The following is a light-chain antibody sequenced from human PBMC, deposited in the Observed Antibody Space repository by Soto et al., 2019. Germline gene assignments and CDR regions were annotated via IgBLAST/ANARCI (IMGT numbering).Light chain of an antibody. Sequence: EIVLTQSPATLSLSPGEGATLSCRASQSVSTSLAWYQQKPGQAPRLLIYDASNRATGIQARFSRGGSGTDFTLTISHLEPEDFAVYYCQQRSNWITFGQGTRLE. CDR3: QQRSNWIT. CDR1: QSVSTS. V-gene: IGKV3-11*01. CDR2: DAS. J-gene: IGKJ5*01.